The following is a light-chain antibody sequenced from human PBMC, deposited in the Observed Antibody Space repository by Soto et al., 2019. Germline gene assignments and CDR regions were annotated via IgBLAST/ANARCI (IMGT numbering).Light chain of an antibody. Sequence: EIVLTQSPGTLSLSPGERATLACRASQSINRHLAWYRQKPGQAPRVLIYDASNRATGIPARFSGSGSGTDFTLTISSLEPEDFAVYYCQQRSNWPWTFGQGTKVDIK. J-gene: IGKJ1*01. V-gene: IGKV3-11*01. CDR2: DAS. CDR1: QSINRH. CDR3: QQRSNWPWT.